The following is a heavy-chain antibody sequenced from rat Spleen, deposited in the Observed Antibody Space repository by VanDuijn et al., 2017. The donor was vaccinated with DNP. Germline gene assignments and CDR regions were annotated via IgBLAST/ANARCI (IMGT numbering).Heavy chain of an antibody. J-gene: IGHJ2*01. CDR2: ISYDGSST. Sequence: EVQLVESGGGLVRPGRSLKLSCAASGFTFSDYNMAWVRQAPKKGLEWVATISYDGSSTYYRDSVKGRFTISRDNAKSTLYLQMDSLRSEDTATYYCARHVDFWGQGVMVTVSS. V-gene: IGHV5-7*01. CDR3: ARHVDF. CDR1: GFTFSDYN.